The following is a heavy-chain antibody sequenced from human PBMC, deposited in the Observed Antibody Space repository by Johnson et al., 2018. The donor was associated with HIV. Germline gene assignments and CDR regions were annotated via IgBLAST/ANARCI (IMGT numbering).Heavy chain of an antibody. CDR1: GFTFSSYA. CDR2: ISSNGGST. CDR3: ARVTTYYYDSSGYYSDAFDI. Sequence: VQLVESGGGLVQPGGSLRLSCAASGFTFSSYAMHWVRQAPGKGLEYVSAISSNGGSTYYANSVKGRFTISRDNSKNTLYLQMGSLRAEDMAVYYCARVTTYYYDSSGYYSDAFDIWGQGTKVTVSS. V-gene: IGHV3-64*01. D-gene: IGHD3-22*01. J-gene: IGHJ3*02.